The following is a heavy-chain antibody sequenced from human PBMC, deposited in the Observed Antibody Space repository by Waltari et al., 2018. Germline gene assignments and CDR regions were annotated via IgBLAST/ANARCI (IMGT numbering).Heavy chain of an antibody. CDR3: AKEQEAFDI. Sequence: QLQLEESGGGVVQPGKSVRLSWAASGFTMSIYFMHWVRQAPGKGLEWVAVVWSDGNEKYYGDSVKGRFTISRDNSKNIVYLQMNSLRAEDTAVYFCAKEQEAFDIWGQGTVVTDS. V-gene: IGHV3-33*06. CDR1: GFTMSIYF. CDR2: VWSDGNEK. J-gene: IGHJ3*02.